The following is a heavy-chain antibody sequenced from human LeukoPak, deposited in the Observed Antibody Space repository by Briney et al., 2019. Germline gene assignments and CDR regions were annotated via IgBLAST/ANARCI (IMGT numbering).Heavy chain of an antibody. CDR2: INHSGST. CDR1: GDSFSGYY. Sequence: SETLSLTCAVYGDSFSGYYWSWLRQPPGKGLVWIGQINHSGSTNYNPSLESRVTISVDTSKNQFSLKLSSVTAADTAVYYCARGPGDYVWGSYRRFDYWGQGTLVTVSS. CDR3: ARGPGDYVWGSYRRFDY. J-gene: IGHJ4*02. V-gene: IGHV4-34*01. D-gene: IGHD3-16*02.